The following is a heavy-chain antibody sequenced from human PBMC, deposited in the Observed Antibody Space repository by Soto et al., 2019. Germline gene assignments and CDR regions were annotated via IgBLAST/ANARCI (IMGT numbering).Heavy chain of an antibody. J-gene: IGHJ4*02. CDR1: GFSFKNYG. D-gene: IGHD4-17*01. V-gene: IGHV3-23*01. CDR3: SKDYDYGDSLPYDY. Sequence: DVQLLEAGGGLVQPGGSLRLSCAATGFSFKNYGMSWVRQAPGKGLEWLSAIIGNGDTAYYADSVRGPFIISRGNSKNTLYLQLNDLGAEDTAMYYCSKDYDYGDSLPYDYWGQGTLVTVSS. CDR2: IIGNGDTA.